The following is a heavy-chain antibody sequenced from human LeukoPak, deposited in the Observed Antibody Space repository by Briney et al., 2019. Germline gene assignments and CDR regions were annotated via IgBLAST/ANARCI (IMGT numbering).Heavy chain of an antibody. V-gene: IGHV4-59*01. J-gene: IGHJ6*02. CDR1: GGSISYNY. Sequence: SETLSLTCTVSGGSISYNYWSWNRQSPGKGLEGIGYIYYSGTTNYNPSLNSRPTISVDPSKNQFSLQLRSVTPADPAVYYSGNTNYNPSLTSRATISVDTSKNQFSLQLRSVTAADTAVYYCAREDPETKVPEGMDVWGQGTTVTVSS. CDR3: GNTNYNPSLTSRATISVDTSKNQFSLQLRSVTAADTAVYYCAREDPETKVPEGMDV. CDR2: IYYSGTT. D-gene: IGHD3-10*01.